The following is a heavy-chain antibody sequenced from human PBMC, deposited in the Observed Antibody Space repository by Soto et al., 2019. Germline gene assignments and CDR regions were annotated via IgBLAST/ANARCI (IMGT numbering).Heavy chain of an antibody. CDR1: GGSISSGGYY. CDR3: ARAGTPGGYFDY. J-gene: IGHJ4*02. Sequence: SETLSLTCTVSGGSISSGGYYWSWIRQHPGKGLEWIGYIYYSGGTYYNPSLKSRVTISVDTSKNQFSLKLSSVTAADTAVYYCARAGTPGGYFDYWGQGTLVTVSS. V-gene: IGHV4-31*03. D-gene: IGHD2-15*01. CDR2: IYYSGGT.